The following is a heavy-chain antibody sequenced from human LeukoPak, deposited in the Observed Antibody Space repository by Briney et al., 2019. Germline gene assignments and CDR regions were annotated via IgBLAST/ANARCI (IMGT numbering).Heavy chain of an antibody. Sequence: GGSPRLSCAASGFTFSDYYMSWIRQAPGKGLEGVSYISSSGSTIYYEDSAKGRFTISRDNAKSSLYLQMNSLRAEDTAVYYCARAVTYYGSGSYVDYWGQGTLVTVSS. CDR1: GFTFSDYY. J-gene: IGHJ4*02. CDR2: ISSSGSTI. V-gene: IGHV3-11*01. CDR3: ARAVTYYGSGSYVDY. D-gene: IGHD3-10*01.